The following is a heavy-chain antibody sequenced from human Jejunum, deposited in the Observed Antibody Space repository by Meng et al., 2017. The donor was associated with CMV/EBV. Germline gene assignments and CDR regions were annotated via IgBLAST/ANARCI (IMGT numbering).Heavy chain of an antibody. CDR3: ARQNDYGGNFYFFDY. V-gene: IGHV1-2*02. D-gene: IGHD4-23*01. Sequence: YTFTGYHMHWVRQAPGQGPEWMGWINPNSGVTNYAQEFNDRVTMTWDTSIATAYMELSRLRSDETAVYYCARQNDYGGNFYFFDYWGQGTRVTVSS. CDR2: INPNSGVT. J-gene: IGHJ4*01. CDR1: YTFTGYH.